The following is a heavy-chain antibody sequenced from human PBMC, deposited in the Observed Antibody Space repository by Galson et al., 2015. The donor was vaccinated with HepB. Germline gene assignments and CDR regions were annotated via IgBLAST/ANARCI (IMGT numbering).Heavy chain of an antibody. D-gene: IGHD6-19*01. CDR3: ARPNSGWYGGGYFDY. V-gene: IGHV3-30*04. Sequence: SLRLSCAASGFAFSSCAMHWVRQAPGKGLEWVAVISYDGSTKYYADSVRGRFTVSRDNSKNTLYLQMNSLRAEDTAVYYCARPNSGWYGGGYFDYWGQGTLVTVSS. CDR1: GFAFSSCA. CDR2: ISYDGSTK. J-gene: IGHJ4*02.